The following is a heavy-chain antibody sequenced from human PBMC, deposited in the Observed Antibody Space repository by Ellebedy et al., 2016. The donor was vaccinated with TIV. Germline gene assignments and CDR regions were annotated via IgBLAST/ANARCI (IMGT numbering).Heavy chain of an antibody. Sequence: GGSLRLXXAASGFTFSDYYMSWIRQAPGKGLEWVSYISSSSTYTNYADSVKGRFTISRDNAKNSLYLQMNSLRAEDTAVYSCARNYYGSGGGLDYWGQGTLVTVSS. CDR1: GFTFSDYY. CDR3: ARNYYGSGGGLDY. V-gene: IGHV3-11*03. J-gene: IGHJ4*02. D-gene: IGHD3-10*01. CDR2: ISSSSTYT.